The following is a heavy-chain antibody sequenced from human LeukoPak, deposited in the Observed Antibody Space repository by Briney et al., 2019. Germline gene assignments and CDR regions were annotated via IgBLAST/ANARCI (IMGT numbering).Heavy chain of an antibody. CDR2: ISSSSSTI. V-gene: IGHV3-48*01. CDR1: GFTFSSYS. CDR3: ARDVELEVVPASNLAFYYYYYYMDV. J-gene: IGHJ6*03. D-gene: IGHD2-2*01. Sequence: GGSLRLSCAASGFTFSSYSMNWVRQAPGKGLEWVSYISSSSSTIYYADSVKGRFTISRDNAKNSLYLQMNSLRAEDTAVYYCARDVELEVVPASNLAFYYYYYYMDVWGKGTTVTVSS.